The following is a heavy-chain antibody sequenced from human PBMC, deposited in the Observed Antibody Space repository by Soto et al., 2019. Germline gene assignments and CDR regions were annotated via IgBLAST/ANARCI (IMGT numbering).Heavy chain of an antibody. CDR1: GFTFSSYG. D-gene: IGHD2-21*02. CDR3: AKPVASELRYCGGDCPIHGFDY. Sequence: QVQLVESGGGVVQPGRSLRLSCAASGFTFSSYGMHWVRQAPRKGLEWVAVISYDGSNKYYADSVKGRFTISRDNSKNTLYLQMNSLRAEDTAVYYCAKPVASELRYCGGDCPIHGFDYWGQGTLVTVSS. V-gene: IGHV3-30*18. CDR2: ISYDGSNK. J-gene: IGHJ4*02.